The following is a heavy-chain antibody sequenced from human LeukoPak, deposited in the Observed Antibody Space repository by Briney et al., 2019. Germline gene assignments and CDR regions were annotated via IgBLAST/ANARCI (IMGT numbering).Heavy chain of an antibody. V-gene: IGHV1-69*04. CDR1: GGTFSSYA. J-gene: IGHJ4*02. D-gene: IGHD6-13*01. CDR3: VAPGYSSSWYGY. Sequence: SLKVSCTASGGTFSSYAISWVRHTPGQGIEWMGMIIPILGIANYAQKFQGRVTITADKSTSTAYMELSSLRSEDTAVYYCVAPGYSSSWYGYWGQGTLVTVSS. CDR2: IIPILGIA.